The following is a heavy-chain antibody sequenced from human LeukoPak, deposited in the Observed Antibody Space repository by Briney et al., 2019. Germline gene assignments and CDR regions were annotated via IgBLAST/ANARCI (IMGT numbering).Heavy chain of an antibody. CDR2: ISAYNGNT. J-gene: IGHJ3*02. Sequence: ASVKVSCKASGYTFTSYGISWARQAPGQGLEWMGWISAYNGNTNYAQKLQGRVTMTTDTSTSTAYMELRSLRSDDTAVYYCARRGSGWHLDAFDIWGQGTMVTVSS. CDR3: ARRGSGWHLDAFDI. CDR1: GYTFTSYG. V-gene: IGHV1-18*01. D-gene: IGHD6-19*01.